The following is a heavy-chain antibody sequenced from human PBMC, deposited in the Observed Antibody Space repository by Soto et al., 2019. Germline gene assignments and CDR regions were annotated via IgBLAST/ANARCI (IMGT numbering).Heavy chain of an antibody. J-gene: IGHJ4*02. CDR3: AKDVYGSGAGLPDY. D-gene: IGHD3-10*01. Sequence: GGSLRLSCASSGFTFDDYAMHWVRQAPGKGLEWVSGISWNSGSIGYADSVKGRFTISRDNAKNSLYLQMNSLRAEDTALYYCAKDVYGSGAGLPDYWGQGTLVTVSS. CDR1: GFTFDDYA. CDR2: ISWNSGSI. V-gene: IGHV3-9*01.